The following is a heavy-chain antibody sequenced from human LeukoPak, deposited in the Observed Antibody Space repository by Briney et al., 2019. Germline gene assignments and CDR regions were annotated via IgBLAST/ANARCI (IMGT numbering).Heavy chain of an antibody. Sequence: PSETLSLTCTVSSASINSSNFYWGWIHRPPGKGLECIGSIYYSGSTYYNPSLKSRVTISVDTSKSQFSLKLSSVTAADTAVYYCARVKRRLHHYFDYWGQGTLVTVSS. D-gene: IGHD6-25*01. CDR1: SASINSSNFY. V-gene: IGHV4-39*01. J-gene: IGHJ4*02. CDR2: IYYSGST. CDR3: ARVKRRLHHYFDY.